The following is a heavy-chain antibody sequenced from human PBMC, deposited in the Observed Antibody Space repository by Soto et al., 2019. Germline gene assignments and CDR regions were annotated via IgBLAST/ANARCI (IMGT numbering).Heavy chain of an antibody. D-gene: IGHD3-22*01. CDR3: AKDLGYYYDSSGYYWPWSN. J-gene: IGHJ4*02. V-gene: IGHV3-23*01. CDR2: ISGSGGST. Sequence: EVQLLESGGGLVQPGGSLRLSCAASGFTFSSYAMSWVRQAPGKGLEWVSAISGSGGSTYYADSVKGRFTISRDNSKNTLYLQMTGLRAEDTAVYYCAKDLGYYYDSSGYYWPWSNWGQGTLVTVSS. CDR1: GFTFSSYA.